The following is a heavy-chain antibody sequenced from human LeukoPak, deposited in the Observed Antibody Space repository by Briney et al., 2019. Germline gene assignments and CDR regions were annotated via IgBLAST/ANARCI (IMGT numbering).Heavy chain of an antibody. D-gene: IGHD5/OR15-5a*01. J-gene: IGHJ4*02. CDR3: ARDLYEQAADY. Sequence: DSVKGRFTISRDDAKNSLFLQMSSLRAEDTALYYCARDLYEQAADYWGQRTLVTVSS. V-gene: IGHV3-11*06.